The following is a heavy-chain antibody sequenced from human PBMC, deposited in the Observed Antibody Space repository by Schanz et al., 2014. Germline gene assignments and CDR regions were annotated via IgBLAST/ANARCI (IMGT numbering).Heavy chain of an antibody. CDR3: AKAADWPVTRFDP. D-gene: IGHD3-9*01. J-gene: IGHJ5*02. V-gene: IGHV3-30-3*01. CDR1: GFTFSSYS. CDR2: ITTAGTKM. Sequence: QVQLVESGGGVVQPGKSLRLSCAASGFTFSSYSMHWVRQAPGKGLEWVAAITTAGTKMYYADSVRGRFTISSDSSKNTLYLQMSSLRADDTAVYYCAKAADWPVTRFDPWGQGTLVTVSS.